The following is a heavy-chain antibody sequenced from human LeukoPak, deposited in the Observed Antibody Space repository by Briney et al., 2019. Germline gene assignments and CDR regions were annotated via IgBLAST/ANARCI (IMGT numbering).Heavy chain of an antibody. D-gene: IGHD6-13*01. CDR2: IYTGGST. CDR3: AREAAGYHYYYGMDV. Sequence: GGSLRLSCAASGFTFSSYSMNWVRQAPGKGLEWVSLIYTGGSTSYADSVKGRFTISRDNSKNTLYLQMNSLRAEDTAVYYCAREAAGYHYYYGMDVWGQGTTVTVSS. V-gene: IGHV3-53*01. CDR1: GFTFSSYS. J-gene: IGHJ6*02.